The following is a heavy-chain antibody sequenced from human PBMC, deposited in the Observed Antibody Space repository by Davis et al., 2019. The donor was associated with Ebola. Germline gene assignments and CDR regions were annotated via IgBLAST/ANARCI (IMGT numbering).Heavy chain of an antibody. J-gene: IGHJ3*01. D-gene: IGHD1-26*01. CDR2: ISESGTS. CDR3: ARDPPGNDGAFDL. CDR1: GASITSHA. Sequence: PSETLSLTCTVTGASITSHAWGWIRQPPGRGLEWIAYISESGTSSYNPSSGSDSYNPSLKSRVTISRDTSKSQFSLKLNSVTAADTAVYYCARDPPGNDGAFDLWGQGTMVTVYS. V-gene: IGHV4-59*11.